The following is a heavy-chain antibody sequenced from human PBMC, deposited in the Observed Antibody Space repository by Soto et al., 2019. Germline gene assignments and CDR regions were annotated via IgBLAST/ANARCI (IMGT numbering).Heavy chain of an antibody. D-gene: IGHD3-16*01. CDR1: GGSFSGYY. J-gene: IGHJ4*02. Sequence: SETLSLTCAVYGGSFSGYYWSWIRQPPGKGLEWIGEINHSGSTNYNPSLKSRVTISVDTSKNQFSLKLSSVTAADTAVYYCARQEGLLTTFGGAKFDYWGQGTLVTVSS. V-gene: IGHV4-34*01. CDR2: INHSGST. CDR3: ARQEGLLTTFGGAKFDY.